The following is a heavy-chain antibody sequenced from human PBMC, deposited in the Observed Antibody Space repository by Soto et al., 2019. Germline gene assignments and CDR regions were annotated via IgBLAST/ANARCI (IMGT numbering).Heavy chain of an antibody. CDR2: IKQDGSEK. CDR3: ARVGCSSTSCSFDY. CDR1: GFTFSSYW. Sequence: EVQLVESGGGLVQPGGSLRLSCAASGFTFSSYWMSWVRQAPGKGLEWVANIKQDGSEKYYVDSVKGRFTISRDNAKNSLYLQMNSLRAEDTAVYHCARVGCSSTSCSFDYLGQGTLVTVSS. J-gene: IGHJ4*02. V-gene: IGHV3-7*03. D-gene: IGHD2-2*01.